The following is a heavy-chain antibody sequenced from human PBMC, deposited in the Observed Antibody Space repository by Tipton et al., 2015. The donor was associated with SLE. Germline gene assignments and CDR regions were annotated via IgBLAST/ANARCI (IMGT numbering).Heavy chain of an antibody. D-gene: IGHD1-14*01. J-gene: IGHJ3*02. CDR1: GGSIRSSSYY. CDR2: IYYSGST. CDR3: ARAGTGTAWGTFDI. Sequence: TLSLTCTVSGGSIRSSSYYWGWIRQPPGKGLEWIGSIYYSGSTFNNPSLKSRVTISAVTSKNQFSLRVSSVTAADTAVYYCARAGTGTAWGTFDIWGPGTMVTVSS. V-gene: IGHV4-39*07.